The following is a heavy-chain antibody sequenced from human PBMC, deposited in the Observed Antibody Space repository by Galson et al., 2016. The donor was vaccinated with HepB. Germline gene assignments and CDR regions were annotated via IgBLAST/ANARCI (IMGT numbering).Heavy chain of an antibody. CDR2: VSGSAAGTEYGITT. J-gene: IGHJ4*02. V-gene: IGHV3-23*01. CDR3: AKVGPSCSSTRCSDYYFDY. CDR1: GFTFSDYY. D-gene: IGHD2-2*01. Sequence: PRLSCAASGFTFSDYYMTWIRQAPGKGLEWVAAVSGSAAGTEYGITTDYADSVKGRLTISRDNSKNTLYLQMNSLGAEDTAVYYCAKVGPSCSSTRCSDYYFDYWGQGTLVTVSS.